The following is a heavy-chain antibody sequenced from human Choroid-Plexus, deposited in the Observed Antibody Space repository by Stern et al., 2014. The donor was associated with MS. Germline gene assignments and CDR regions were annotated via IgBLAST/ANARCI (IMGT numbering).Heavy chain of an antibody. J-gene: IGHJ5*02. D-gene: IGHD2/OR15-2a*01. CDR1: GFTFGSCA. Sequence: QVKLVESGGGVVQPGRPLRLSCVASGFTFGSCAMHWIRQAPRKGLEWEAGVSYDGSNKYYADSVKGRFPISRDNSQNTLYMQMSSLRPEDTAVYYCAKDRQYLTYFFDHWGQGSLVTVSS. CDR2: VSYDGSNK. CDR3: AKDRQYLTYFFDH. V-gene: IGHV3-30*18.